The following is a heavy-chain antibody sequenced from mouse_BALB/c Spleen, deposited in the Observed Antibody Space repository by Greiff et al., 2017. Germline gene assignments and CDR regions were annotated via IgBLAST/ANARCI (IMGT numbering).Heavy chain of an antibody. Sequence: VQLKESGPELVKPGASVKISCKASGYSFTGYFMNWVKQSHGKSLEWIGRINPYNGDTFYNQKFKGKATLTVDKSSSTAHMELLSLTSEDSAVYYCGRNDYDGGYAMDYWGQGTSVTVSS. CDR3: GRNDYDGGYAMDY. CDR1: GYSFTGYF. V-gene: IGHV1-37*01. D-gene: IGHD2-4*01. J-gene: IGHJ4*01. CDR2: INPYNGDT.